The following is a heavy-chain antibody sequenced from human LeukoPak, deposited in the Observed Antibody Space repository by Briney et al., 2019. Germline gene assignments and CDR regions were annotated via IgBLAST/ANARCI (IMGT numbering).Heavy chain of an antibody. Sequence: ASVKVSCKASGYTFTSYDINWVRQAPGQGLEWMGWMNPNSGNTGYAQKFQGRVTMTRNTSISTAYMELSSLRSEDTAVYYCASPLTGTTRGGFDYWGQGTLVTVSS. J-gene: IGHJ4*02. V-gene: IGHV1-8*01. CDR3: ASPLTGTTRGGFDY. CDR1: GYTFTSYD. CDR2: MNPNSGNT. D-gene: IGHD1-7*01.